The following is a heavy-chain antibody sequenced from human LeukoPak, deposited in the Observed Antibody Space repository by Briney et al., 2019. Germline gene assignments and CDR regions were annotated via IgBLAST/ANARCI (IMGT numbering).Heavy chain of an antibody. Sequence: SETLSLTCTVSGGSISSYYWSWIRQPPGKGLEWIGYTYYSGSTNYNPSLKSRVTISVDTSKNQFSLKLSSVTAADTAVYYCARGDYCDTRLDYWGQGTLVTASS. CDR3: ARGDYCDTRLDY. J-gene: IGHJ4*02. CDR2: TYYSGST. V-gene: IGHV4-59*01. CDR1: GGSISSYY. D-gene: IGHD3-22*01.